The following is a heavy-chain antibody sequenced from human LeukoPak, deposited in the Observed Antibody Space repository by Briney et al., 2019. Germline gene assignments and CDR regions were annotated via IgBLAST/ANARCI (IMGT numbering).Heavy chain of an antibody. J-gene: IGHJ4*02. Sequence: ASVRVSCKPSGYTFTGYDINWVRQAPGQGLEWMGWMNPKTGDTGYAQTFQGRVNMTRNTSIDTAYMELSGLRSDDTAAYYCTRGSLSGSSRDYWGQGTLVTVSS. CDR3: TRGSLSGSSRDY. CDR2: MNPKTGDT. V-gene: IGHV1-8*01. D-gene: IGHD1-26*01. CDR1: GYTFTGYD.